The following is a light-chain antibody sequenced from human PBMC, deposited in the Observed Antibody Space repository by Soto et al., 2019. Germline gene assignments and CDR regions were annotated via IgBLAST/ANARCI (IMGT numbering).Light chain of an antibody. Sequence: QCVLTQPPSVSGAPGQRVTISCTGSSSNIGAGYDVHWYQQLPGAAPRLLIAGYNDRPSGVPDRFSGSKFRSSASLTSTGLHTADEAYYYCQAYDSSRSGSVFGGGTKVTVL. V-gene: IGLV1-40*01. J-gene: IGLJ3*02. CDR3: QAYDSSRSGSV. CDR1: SSNIGAGYD. CDR2: GYN.